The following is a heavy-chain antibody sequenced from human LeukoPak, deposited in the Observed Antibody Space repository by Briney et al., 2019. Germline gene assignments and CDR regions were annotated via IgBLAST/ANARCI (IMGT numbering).Heavy chain of an antibody. Sequence: GASVKVSCKASGYIFTSYGISRVRQAPGQGLEWMGWISVYNGNTNYPQRLQGRVTMTTDTSTTTAYMELRSLRSDDTAVYYCARVVSGPQPGVYWGQGTLVTVSS. CDR2: ISVYNGNT. J-gene: IGHJ4*02. CDR1: GYIFTSYG. D-gene: IGHD6-19*01. CDR3: ARVVSGPQPGVY. V-gene: IGHV1-18*01.